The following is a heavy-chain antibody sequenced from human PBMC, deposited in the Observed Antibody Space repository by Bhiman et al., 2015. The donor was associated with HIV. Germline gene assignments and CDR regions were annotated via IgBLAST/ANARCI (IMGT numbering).Heavy chain of an antibody. D-gene: IGHD1-14*01. Sequence: EVQLVESGGGLVQPGRSLRLSREASGFTFDEYSMHWVRQAPGKGLEWVSGIGRSPDNRGYADSVKGRFTISRDNAKNSLYLQMNSLRVEDTAFYYCAREPSMATSIDSWGQGTLVTVSS. V-gene: IGHV3-9*01. CDR3: AREPSMATSIDS. CDR1: GFTFDEYS. J-gene: IGHJ4*02. CDR2: IGRSPDNR.